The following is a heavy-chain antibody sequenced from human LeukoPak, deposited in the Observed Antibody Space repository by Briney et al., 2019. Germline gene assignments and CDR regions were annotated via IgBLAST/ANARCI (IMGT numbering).Heavy chain of an antibody. Sequence: ASVKVSCKXSGYTFTGYYMHWVRQAPGQGLEWMGRINPNSGGTNYAQKFQGRVTMTRDTSISTAYMELSRLRSDDTAVYYCAIPFQEQQLVEIDYWGQGTLVTVSS. D-gene: IGHD6-13*01. J-gene: IGHJ4*02. CDR1: GYTFTGYY. CDR2: INPNSGGT. V-gene: IGHV1-2*06. CDR3: AIPFQEQQLVEIDY.